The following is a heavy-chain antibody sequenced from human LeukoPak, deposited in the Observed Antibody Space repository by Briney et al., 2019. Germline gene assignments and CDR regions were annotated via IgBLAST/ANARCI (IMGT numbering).Heavy chain of an antibody. V-gene: IGHV4-30-2*01. Sequence: SETLSLTCAVSGGSISIGGYSWSWIRQPPGKGLEWIGYIYHSGSTYYNPSLKNRVTISVDRSKNQFSLKLSSVTAADTAVYYCARWGGGDWFDPWGQGTLVTVSS. CDR3: ARWGGGDWFDP. CDR2: IYHSGST. D-gene: IGHD3-10*01. CDR1: GGSISIGGYS. J-gene: IGHJ5*02.